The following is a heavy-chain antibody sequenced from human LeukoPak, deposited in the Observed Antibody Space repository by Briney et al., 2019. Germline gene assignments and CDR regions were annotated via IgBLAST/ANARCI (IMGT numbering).Heavy chain of an antibody. CDR1: GGPINSGGFH. CDR2: IYYSGNT. Sequence: SQTLSLTCTVSGGPINSGGFHWSWIRQHPGKGLEWIGYIYYSGNTDCNPSLKSRVTISIDTSRNQFSLQLRSVTAADTAVYYCARGQLIIEWKYYGMDVWGQGTTVTVSS. J-gene: IGHJ6*02. V-gene: IGHV4-31*03. D-gene: IGHD3-10*01. CDR3: ARGQLIIEWKYYGMDV.